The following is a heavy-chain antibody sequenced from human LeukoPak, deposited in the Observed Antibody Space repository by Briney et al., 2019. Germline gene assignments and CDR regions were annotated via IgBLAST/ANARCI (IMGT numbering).Heavy chain of an antibody. CDR1: GGSISSYY. Sequence: SETLSLTCTVSGGSISSYYWSWIRQPPGKGLEWSGYIYYSWSTNYNPSLKSQVTISVDTSKNQFSLKLSSVTAADTAVYYCARRDYADYVLDYWGQGTLVTVSS. CDR2: IYYSWST. J-gene: IGHJ4*02. V-gene: IGHV4-59*01. D-gene: IGHD4-17*01. CDR3: ARRDYADYVLDY.